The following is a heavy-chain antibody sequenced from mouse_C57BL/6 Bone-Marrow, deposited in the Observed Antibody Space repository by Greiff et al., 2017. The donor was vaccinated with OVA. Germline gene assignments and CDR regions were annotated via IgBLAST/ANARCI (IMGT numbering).Heavy chain of an antibody. CDR3: ARSHGNYWYFDV. CDR2: ISSGSSTI. J-gene: IGHJ1*03. V-gene: IGHV5-17*01. D-gene: IGHD2-1*01. Sequence: EVMLVESGGGLVKPGGSLKLSCAASGFTFSDYGMHWVRQAPEKGLEWVAYISSGSSTIYYADTVKGRFTISRDNAKNTLFLQMTSLRSEDTAMYYCARSHGNYWYFDVWGTGTTVTVSS. CDR1: GFTFSDYG.